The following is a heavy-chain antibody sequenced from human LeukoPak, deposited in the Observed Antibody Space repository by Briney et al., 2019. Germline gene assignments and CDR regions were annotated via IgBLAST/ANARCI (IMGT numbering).Heavy chain of an antibody. Sequence: SETLSLTCAVSGYSISSGYYWGWIRQPPGKGLEWIGSIYHNGSTYYNPSLKSRVTISVDTSKNQFSLKLSSVTAADTAVHYCASWGWEFYGYWGQGTLVTVSS. V-gene: IGHV4-38-2*01. CDR3: ASWGWEFYGY. CDR1: GYSISSGYY. J-gene: IGHJ4*02. CDR2: IYHNGST. D-gene: IGHD1-26*01.